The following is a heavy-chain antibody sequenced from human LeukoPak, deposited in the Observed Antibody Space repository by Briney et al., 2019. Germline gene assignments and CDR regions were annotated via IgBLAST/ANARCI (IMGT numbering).Heavy chain of an antibody. D-gene: IGHD7-27*01. Sequence: GGSLRLSCAASGFTFSSYWMTWVRQAPGKGLEWVANIKQDGGETYYVDSVKGRFTISRDNAKNSLYPQVNSLRAEDTAVYYCARDSGDRPRAVGYFFDYWGQGTLVTVSS. CDR2: IKQDGGET. J-gene: IGHJ4*02. CDR3: ARDSGDRPRAVGYFFDY. V-gene: IGHV3-7*01. CDR1: GFTFSSYW.